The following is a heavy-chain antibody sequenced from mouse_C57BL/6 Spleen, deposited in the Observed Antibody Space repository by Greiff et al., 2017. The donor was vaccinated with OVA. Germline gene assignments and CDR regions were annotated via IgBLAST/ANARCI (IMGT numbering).Heavy chain of an antibody. CDR3: ARSESNPYYAMGC. V-gene: IGHV1-81*01. CDR2: IYPRSGNT. D-gene: IGHD2-5*01. Sequence: VKLMESGAELARPGASVKLSCKASGYTFTSYGISWVKQRTGQGLEWIGEIYPRSGNTYYNEKFKGKATLTADKSSSTAYMELRSLTSEDSAVYFCARSESNPYYAMGCWGQGATVTVAS. CDR1: GYTFTSYG. J-gene: IGHJ4*01.